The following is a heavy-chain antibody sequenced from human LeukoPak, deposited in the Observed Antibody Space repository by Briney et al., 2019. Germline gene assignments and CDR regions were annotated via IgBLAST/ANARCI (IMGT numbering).Heavy chain of an antibody. CDR3: AREGPYYDSSGYYLIRYWFDP. CDR2: INAGNGNT. D-gene: IGHD3-22*01. Sequence: ASVKVSCKASGYTFTSYAMHWVRQAPGQRLEWMGWINAGNGNTNYAQKLQGRVTMTTDTSTSTAYMELSSLRSEDTAVYYCAREGPYYDSSGYYLIRYWFDPWGQGTLVTVSS. J-gene: IGHJ5*02. V-gene: IGHV1-3*01. CDR1: GYTFTSYA.